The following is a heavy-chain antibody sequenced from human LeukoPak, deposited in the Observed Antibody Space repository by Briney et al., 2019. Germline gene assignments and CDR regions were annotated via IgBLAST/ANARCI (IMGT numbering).Heavy chain of an antibody. V-gene: IGHV1-69*01. CDR2: IIPIFGTA. CDR3: ARDGGYCSSTSCPKEYYYGMDV. CDR1: GGTFSSYA. J-gene: IGHJ6*04. Sequence: ASVKVSCKASGGTFSSYAISWVRQAPGQGLEWMGGIIPIFGTANYAQKFQGRVTITADESTSTAYMELSSLRSEDTAVYYCARDGGYCSSTSCPKEYYYGMDVWGKGTTVTVSS. D-gene: IGHD2-2*01.